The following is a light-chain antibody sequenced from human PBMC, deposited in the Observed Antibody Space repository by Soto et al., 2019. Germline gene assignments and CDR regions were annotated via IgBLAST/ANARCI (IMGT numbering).Light chain of an antibody. Sequence: EVVLTQSPGTLSLSRGGRATLSCRASERIYSAYLGWYQQKPGQAPRLLIYGTSSRATGIPARFSGSGSGTEFTLTISSLQSEDFAVYYCQQYSNWPPITFGQGTRLEIK. CDR1: ERIYSAY. V-gene: IGKV3-20*01. J-gene: IGKJ5*01. CDR3: QQYSNWPPIT. CDR2: GTS.